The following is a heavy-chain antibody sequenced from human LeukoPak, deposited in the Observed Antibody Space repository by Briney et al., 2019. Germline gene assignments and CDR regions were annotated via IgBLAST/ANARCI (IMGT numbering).Heavy chain of an antibody. CDR3: ARAYDCGGDCRFFDY. CDR1: GFTFSSYA. Sequence: GRSLRLSCAASGFTFSSYAMHWVRQAPGKGLEWVAVISYDGSNKYYADSGKGRFTISRDNSKNTLYLQMNSLRAEDTAVYYCARAYDCGGDCRFFDYWGQGTLVTVSS. CDR2: ISYDGSNK. J-gene: IGHJ4*02. V-gene: IGHV3-30-3*01. D-gene: IGHD2-21*02.